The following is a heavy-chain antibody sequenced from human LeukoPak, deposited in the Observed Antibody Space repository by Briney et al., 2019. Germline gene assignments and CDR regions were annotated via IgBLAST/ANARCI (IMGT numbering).Heavy chain of an antibody. V-gene: IGHV5-51*01. CDR1: GYSFTSFW. J-gene: IGHJ4*02. CDR2: IFPGDSDT. D-gene: IGHD3-22*01. CDR3: ARHFTTRGNYYDGSRYYYSDY. Sequence: PGESLKISCKGSGYSFTSFWIGWVRQMPGKGLEWMGIIFPGDSDTRYSPSFQGQVTISADKSISTAYLQWSSLKASGTAMYYCARHFTTRGNYYDGSRYYYSDYWGQGTLVTVSS.